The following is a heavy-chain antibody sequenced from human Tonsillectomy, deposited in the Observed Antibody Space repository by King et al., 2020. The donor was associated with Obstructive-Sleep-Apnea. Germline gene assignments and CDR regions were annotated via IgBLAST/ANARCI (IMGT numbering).Heavy chain of an antibody. CDR3: SLGSLPFFDN. D-gene: IGHD3-10*01. CDR2: IKQDGSEK. J-gene: IGHJ4*02. V-gene: IGHV3-7*03. Sequence: VQLVESGGGLVQPGGSLRLSCAASGFSFRSYWMSWVRQAPGKGLEWVANIKQDGSEKYYVDSVKGRFTISRDNAKNSLYLQMNSLRAEDTAVYYCSLGSLPFFDNWGQGTLVTVSS. CDR1: GFSFRSYW.